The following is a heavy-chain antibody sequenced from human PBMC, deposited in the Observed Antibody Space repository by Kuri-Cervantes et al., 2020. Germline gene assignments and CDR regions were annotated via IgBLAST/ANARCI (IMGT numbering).Heavy chain of an antibody. CDR2: IRSKTNSYAT. CDR3: TSKGSSGSYYNVGY. D-gene: IGHD3-10*01. Sequence: KISCAASGFKFSGFAIHWVRQASGKGLEWVGRIRSKTNSYATSYAASVKGRFTISRDDSKNTVYLQMNSLKTEDTAVYYCTSKGSSGSYYNVGYWGQGTLVTVSS. J-gene: IGHJ4*02. V-gene: IGHV3-73*01. CDR1: GFKFSGFA.